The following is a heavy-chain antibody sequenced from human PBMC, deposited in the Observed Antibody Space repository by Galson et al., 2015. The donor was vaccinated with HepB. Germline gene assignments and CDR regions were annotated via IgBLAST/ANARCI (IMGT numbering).Heavy chain of an antibody. Sequence: SLRLSCASSGFTLSTYSMNWVRQAPGKGLEWVSSISCSSLYVYYADSVRGRFTVSRDNAKNSHYLQMNSLSAEDTAVYYCARVYGSGSYGYGMDVWGQGTTVTVS. CDR3: ARVYGSGSYGYGMDV. CDR1: GFTLSTYS. D-gene: IGHD3-10*01. CDR2: ISCSSLYV. V-gene: IGHV3-21*01. J-gene: IGHJ6*02.